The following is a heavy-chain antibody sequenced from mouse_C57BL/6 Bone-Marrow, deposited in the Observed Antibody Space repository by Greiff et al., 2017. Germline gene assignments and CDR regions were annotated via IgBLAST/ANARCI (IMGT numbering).Heavy chain of an antibody. CDR1: GFSLNTFDMS. V-gene: IGHV8-8*01. D-gene: IGHD1-1*01. CDR2: IWWADDK. Sequence: QVTLKVSGPGILQPSQTLSLTCSFSGFSLNTFDMSVGWIRQPSGKGLEWLARIWWADDKYYNPALKSRLTTAKDTSKNLVFLKIANVDTADTATDSGARGYDGSSSGFAYWGQGTLVTVSA. J-gene: IGHJ3*01. CDR3: ARGYDGSSSGFAY.